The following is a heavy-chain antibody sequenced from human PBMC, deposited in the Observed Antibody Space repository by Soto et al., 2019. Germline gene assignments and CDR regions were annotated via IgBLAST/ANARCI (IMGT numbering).Heavy chain of an antibody. D-gene: IGHD1-20*01. J-gene: IGHJ4*02. CDR1: GFTFRDYY. V-gene: IGHV3-11*06. CDR2: ISSTGSYA. Sequence: GGSLRLSCAASGFTFRDYYMSWIRQAPGKGLEWVSYISSTGSYAKYADSVKGRFTISRDNAKNSLYLQMNSLRAEDTAVYYCARDSSITPRPLDYWGQGTPVTVSS. CDR3: ARDSSITPRPLDY.